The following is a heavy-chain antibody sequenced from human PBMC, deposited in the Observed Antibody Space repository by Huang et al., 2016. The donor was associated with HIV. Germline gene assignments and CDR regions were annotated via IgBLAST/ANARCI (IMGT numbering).Heavy chain of an antibody. CDR1: GGSIDRGSDY. D-gene: IGHD3-10*01. CDR2: FYPTGTT. CDR3: ARENRGSWVGGYFDY. Sequence: QVRLQESDPGLVKPSQTLSLTCTVSGGSIDRGSDYWTWIRQPAGKGLEWIGHFYPTGTTDYNSSLKKRVTISIDTSKNQFSLELNSVTAADTALYYCARENRGSWVGGYFDYWGQGILVTVSS. J-gene: IGHJ4*02. V-gene: IGHV4-61*09.